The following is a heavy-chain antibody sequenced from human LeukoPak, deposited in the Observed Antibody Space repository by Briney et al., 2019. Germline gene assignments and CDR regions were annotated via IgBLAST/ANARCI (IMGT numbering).Heavy chain of an antibody. D-gene: IGHD2-21*02. CDR1: GGSIGSSSYY. Sequence: PSETLSLTCTVSGGSIGSSSYYWGWIRQPPGKGLEWIGTIYYNGNTYYNPSLKGRVTMSVDTSKNQFSLKLSSVTAADTAAYYCARQHPSVLWWLPLFGYWGQGTLVTVSS. CDR2: IYYNGNT. J-gene: IGHJ4*02. CDR3: ARQHPSVLWWLPLFGY. V-gene: IGHV4-39*01.